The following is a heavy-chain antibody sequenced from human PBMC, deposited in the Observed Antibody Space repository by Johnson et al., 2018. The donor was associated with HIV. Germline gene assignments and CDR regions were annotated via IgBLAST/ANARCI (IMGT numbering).Heavy chain of an antibody. CDR3: AKVRSRWTTFDDAFDI. J-gene: IGHJ3*02. V-gene: IGHV3-66*01. D-gene: IGHD4-11*01. CDR1: GFTVTNKY. CDR2: MYGGGST. Sequence: EVQLVESGGGLVQPGGSLRLSCAASGFTVTNKYMSWVRQAPGKGLEWVSVMYGGGSTYHADSVKGRFSLSRDNSKNTVYLQMNSLRPEDTAVYYCAKVRSRWTTFDDAFDIWGQGTLVTVSS.